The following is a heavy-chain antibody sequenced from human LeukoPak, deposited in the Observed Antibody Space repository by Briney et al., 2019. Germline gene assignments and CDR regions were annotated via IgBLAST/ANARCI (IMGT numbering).Heavy chain of an antibody. CDR2: INPNSGGT. CDR3: ARGYCTNGVCYYFDY. J-gene: IGHJ4*02. CDR1: GCTFTGYY. D-gene: IGHD2-8*01. V-gene: IGHV1-2*02. Sequence: ASVKVSCKASGCTFTGYYMHWVRQAPGQGLEWMGWINPNSGGTNYAQKFQGRVTMTRDTSISTAYMELSRLRSDDTAVYYCARGYCTNGVCYYFDYWGQGTLVTVSS.